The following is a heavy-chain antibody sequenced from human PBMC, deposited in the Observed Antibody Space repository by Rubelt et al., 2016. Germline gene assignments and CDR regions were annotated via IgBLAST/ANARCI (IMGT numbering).Heavy chain of an antibody. D-gene: IGHD1-14*01. Sequence: SVKGRFTISRDNAKNSLYLQRNSLRAEDTAVYYCARAGITIGRWFMGGYFDYWGQGTLVTVSS. J-gene: IGHJ4*02. V-gene: IGHV3-11*01. CDR3: ARAGITIGRWFMGGYFDY.